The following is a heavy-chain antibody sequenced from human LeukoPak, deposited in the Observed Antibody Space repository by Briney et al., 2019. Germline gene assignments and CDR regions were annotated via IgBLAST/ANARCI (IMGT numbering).Heavy chain of an antibody. J-gene: IGHJ4*02. D-gene: IGHD1-14*01. CDR2: IYWNDDE. CDR3: AHRLGRYGRNEFDY. CDR1: GFSLSTSGVS. Sequence: SGPTLVNHTQTLTLTCTFSGFSLSTSGVSVGWNHQPPGKALEWLALIYWNDDEHYSPSLKSRLTITNITKDTSKNQVVLTMTNMDPVDTATYYCAHRLGRYGRNEFDYWGQGTLVTVSS. V-gene: IGHV2-5*01.